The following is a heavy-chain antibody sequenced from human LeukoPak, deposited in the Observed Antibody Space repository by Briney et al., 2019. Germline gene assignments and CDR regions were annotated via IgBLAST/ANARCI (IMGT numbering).Heavy chain of an antibody. CDR1: GFTFSIYA. CDR3: AKRGIAAAASFDY. Sequence: GGSLRLSCAASGFTFSIYAMSWVRQAPGKGLEWVSTISGNGDYTYYADSVKGRFTISRDNSKNTLYLQMNSLRADDTAVYYCAKRGIAAAASFDYWGQGTLVSVSS. D-gene: IGHD6-13*01. CDR2: ISGNGDYT. J-gene: IGHJ4*02. V-gene: IGHV3-23*01.